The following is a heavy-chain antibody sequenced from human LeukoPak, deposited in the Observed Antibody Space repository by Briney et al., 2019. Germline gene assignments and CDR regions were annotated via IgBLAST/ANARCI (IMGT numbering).Heavy chain of an antibody. CDR3: ARGLRYFDYYFDY. J-gene: IGHJ4*02. CDR1: GASISSYY. Sequence: PSETLSLTCTVSGASISSYYWGWIRQPPGKGLEWIGSIYYSGSTYYNPSLKSRVTISVDTSKNQFSLKLSSVTAADTAVYYCARGLRYFDYYFDYWGQGTLVTVSS. V-gene: IGHV4-39*01. CDR2: IYYSGST. D-gene: IGHD3-9*01.